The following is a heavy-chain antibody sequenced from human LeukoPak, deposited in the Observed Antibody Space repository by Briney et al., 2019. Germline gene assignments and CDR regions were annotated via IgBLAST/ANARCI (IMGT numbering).Heavy chain of an antibody. J-gene: IGHJ4*02. V-gene: IGHV3-23*01. CDR2: ISRSGGST. D-gene: IGHD3-3*01. CDR1: GFTFSSYA. Sequence: GGSLRLSCAASGFTFSSYAMTWVRQAPGKGLEWVSAISRSGGSTYYADSVKGRFTISRDNSKNTLYLQVNSLRAEDTAVYYCAKGTDFWSGYFDYWGQGTLVTVSS. CDR3: AKGTDFWSGYFDY.